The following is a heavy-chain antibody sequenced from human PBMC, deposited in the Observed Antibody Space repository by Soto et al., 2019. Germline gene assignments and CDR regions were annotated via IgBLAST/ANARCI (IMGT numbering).Heavy chain of an antibody. D-gene: IGHD6-19*01. Sequence: SVKVSCKASGGTFSSYAISWVRQAPGQGLEWMGGIIPIFGTANYAQKFQGRVTITADKSTSTAYMELSSLRSEDTAVYYCARDESIAVAGNYYGMDVWGQGTTVTVSS. V-gene: IGHV1-69*06. J-gene: IGHJ6*02. CDR3: ARDESIAVAGNYYGMDV. CDR2: IIPIFGTA. CDR1: GGTFSSYA.